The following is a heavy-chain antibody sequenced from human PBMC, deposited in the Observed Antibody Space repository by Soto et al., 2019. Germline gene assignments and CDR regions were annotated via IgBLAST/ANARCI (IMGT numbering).Heavy chain of an antibody. D-gene: IGHD6-13*01. J-gene: IGHJ4*02. CDR2: INPSGGVT. Sequence: QVQLVQSGAELKKPGASVKISCKASGYSFITFYIHWVRQAPGQGLEWMGIINPSGGVTGHAQKFQGRVSMTRDTSTSTVYMELSSLRSDDTAVYFCTRAAAAAGFDYWGQGTLVAVSS. CDR3: TRAAAAAGFDY. V-gene: IGHV1-46*01. CDR1: GYSFITFY.